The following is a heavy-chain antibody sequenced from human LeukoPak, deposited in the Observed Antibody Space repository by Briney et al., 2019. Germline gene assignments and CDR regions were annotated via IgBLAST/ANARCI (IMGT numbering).Heavy chain of an antibody. Sequence: GGSLRLSCAASGFTFSSYAMPWVCQAPGKGLEWVAVISYDGSNKYYADSVKGRFTISRDNSKNTLYLQMNSLRAEDTAVYYCARDGKEDYFDYWGQGTLVTVSS. J-gene: IGHJ4*02. CDR3: ARDGKEDYFDY. V-gene: IGHV3-30-3*01. CDR2: ISYDGSNK. CDR1: GFTFSSYA. D-gene: IGHD1-26*01.